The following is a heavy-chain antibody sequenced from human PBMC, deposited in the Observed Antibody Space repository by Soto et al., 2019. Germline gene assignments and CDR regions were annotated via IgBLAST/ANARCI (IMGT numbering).Heavy chain of an antibody. CDR2: VIPIIGAP. CDR1: GGSFSSYT. V-gene: IGHV1-69*08. Sequence: QVQLVQSGAEVKKPGSSVKVSCKTSGGSFSSYTINWVRQAPGQGLEWMGRVIPIIGAPNYAQNFQGRVTITADTSTSTAYMELSSLTSEDTAGYYCARALGGPLAATRGPWVYWGQGTLVTVSS. D-gene: IGHD2-15*01. CDR3: ARALGGPLAATRGPWVY. J-gene: IGHJ4*02.